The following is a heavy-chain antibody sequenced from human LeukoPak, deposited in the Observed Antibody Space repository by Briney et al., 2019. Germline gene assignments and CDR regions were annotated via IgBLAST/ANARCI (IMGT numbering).Heavy chain of an antibody. D-gene: IGHD3-10*01. Sequence: SETLSLTCAVYGGSFSGYYWSWIRQPPGKGLEWIGEINHSGSTNYNPSLKSRVTISVDTSKNQFSLKLSSVTAADTAVYYCARSRKMVPFDYWGHGTLVTVSS. CDR1: GGSFSGYY. CDR3: ARSRKMVPFDY. CDR2: INHSGST. V-gene: IGHV4-34*01. J-gene: IGHJ4*01.